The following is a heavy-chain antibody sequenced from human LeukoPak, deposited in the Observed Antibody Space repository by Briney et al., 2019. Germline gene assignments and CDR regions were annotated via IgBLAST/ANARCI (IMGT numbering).Heavy chain of an antibody. Sequence: GGPLRLSCAASGFSVSSNYMSWVRQAPGKGLEGGSVIYSGGSTYYADSVKGRFTISRDNSKNTLYLQMNSLPAKETAVYYCASSAFGVAPYAFDIWGQGTMVTVSS. CDR3: ASSAFGVAPYAFDI. D-gene: IGHD3-3*01. CDR1: GFSVSSNY. CDR2: IYSGGST. V-gene: IGHV3-53*05. J-gene: IGHJ3*02.